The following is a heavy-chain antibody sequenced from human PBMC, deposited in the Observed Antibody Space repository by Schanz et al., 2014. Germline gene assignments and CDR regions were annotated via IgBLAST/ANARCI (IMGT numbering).Heavy chain of an antibody. J-gene: IGHJ4*02. Sequence: QVQLVQSWAEVKGPGASVKVSCKASGYTFTSYGLNWVRQAPGQRLEWMGWINAGTGNTEYSQKFQGRVTITRDTLASTAYMEVSSLRSEDTAVYYCARSGSSNWYFFDYWGQGTLVTVSS. V-gene: IGHV1-3*01. D-gene: IGHD6-13*01. CDR3: ARSGSSNWYFFDY. CDR2: INAGTGNT. CDR1: GYTFTSYG.